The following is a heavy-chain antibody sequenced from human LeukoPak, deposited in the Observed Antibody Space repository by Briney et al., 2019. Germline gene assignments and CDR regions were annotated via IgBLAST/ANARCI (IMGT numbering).Heavy chain of an antibody. CDR3: ARSRRATVTSNWFDP. CDR1: GYIFTGYY. D-gene: IGHD4-17*01. Sequence: ASVKVSCKASGYIFTGYYMHWVRQAPGQGLEWMGWINPNSGGTNYAQKFQGWVTMTRDTSISTAYMELSRLRSDDTAVYYCARSRRATVTSNWFDPWGQGTLVTVSS. CDR2: INPNSGGT. J-gene: IGHJ5*02. V-gene: IGHV1-2*04.